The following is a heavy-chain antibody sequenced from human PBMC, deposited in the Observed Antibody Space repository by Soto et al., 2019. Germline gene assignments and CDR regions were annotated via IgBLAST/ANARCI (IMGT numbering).Heavy chain of an antibody. CDR3: TTEHTLRFSEWFRSYYCGMDV. J-gene: IGHJ6*02. Sequence: EVQLVESGGGLVKPGGSLRLSCAASGFTFSNAWMSWVRQAPGKGLEWVGRIKSKTDGGTTDYAAPVKGRFTISRDDSQNTLYLKMNSLKTEDTAVYYCTTEHTLRFSEWFRSYYCGMDVWGQGTTVTVSS. CDR1: GFTFSNAW. D-gene: IGHD3-3*01. CDR2: IKSKTDGGTT. V-gene: IGHV3-15*01.